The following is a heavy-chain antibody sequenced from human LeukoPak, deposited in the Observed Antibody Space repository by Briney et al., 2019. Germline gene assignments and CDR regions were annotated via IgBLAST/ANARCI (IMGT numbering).Heavy chain of an antibody. Sequence: PSETLSLTCTVSGGSFSSGGYYWSWIRQHPGKGLEWIGYIYYSGSTYYNPSLRSRVAISVDTSKNQFSLKLSSVTAADTAVYYCARSDGYNFDYWGQGTLVTVPS. J-gene: IGHJ4*02. CDR1: GGSFSSGGYY. D-gene: IGHD5-24*01. CDR2: IYYSGST. CDR3: ARSDGYNFDY. V-gene: IGHV4-31*03.